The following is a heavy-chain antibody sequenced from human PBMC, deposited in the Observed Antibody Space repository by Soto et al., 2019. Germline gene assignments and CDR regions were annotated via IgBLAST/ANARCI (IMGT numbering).Heavy chain of an antibody. Sequence: QVQLQQWGAGLLKPSETLSLTCAVYGGSFSGYYWSWIRQPPGKGLEWIGEINHSGSTNYNPSLKSRVTISVDTSKNQFSLKLSSVTAADTAVYYCASGKLDASDAFDIWGQGTMVTVSS. CDR1: GGSFSGYY. D-gene: IGHD1-1*01. J-gene: IGHJ3*02. CDR2: INHSGST. CDR3: ASGKLDASDAFDI. V-gene: IGHV4-34*01.